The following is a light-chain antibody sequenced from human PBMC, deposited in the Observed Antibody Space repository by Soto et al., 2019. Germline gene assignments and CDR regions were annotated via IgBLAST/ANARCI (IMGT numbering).Light chain of an antibody. J-gene: IGLJ3*02. CDR3: SSYTPSSTQV. CDR1: SSDVGYYNY. Sequence: QSALTQPASVSGSPGQSITISCTGTSSDVGYYNYVSWYQHHPGKVPKLMIYEVSNRPSGVSNRFSGSKSGNTASLTISGLQGEDEADYYCSSYTPSSTQVFGGGTKVTVL. CDR2: EVS. V-gene: IGLV2-14*01.